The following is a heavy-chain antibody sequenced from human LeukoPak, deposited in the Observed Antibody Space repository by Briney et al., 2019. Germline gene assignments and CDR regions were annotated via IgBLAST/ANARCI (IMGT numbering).Heavy chain of an antibody. V-gene: IGHV4-39*01. CDR1: GGSISSSSYY. D-gene: IGHD6-19*01. CDR3: ARIIYSSGWYFDY. Sequence: SETLSLTCTVSGGSISSSSYYWGWIRQPPGKGLEWIGSSYYSGSTYYNPSLKSRVTISVDTSKNQFSLKLSSVTAADTAVYYCARIIYSSGWYFDYWGQGTLVTVSS. CDR2: SYYSGST. J-gene: IGHJ4*02.